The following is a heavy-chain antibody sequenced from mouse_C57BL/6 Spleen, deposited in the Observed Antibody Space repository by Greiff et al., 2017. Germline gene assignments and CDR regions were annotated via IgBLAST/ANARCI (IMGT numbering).Heavy chain of an antibody. CDR2: IHPNSGST. CDR3: AREGVYSNNEQV. J-gene: IGHJ1*03. Sequence: QVQLQQPGAELVKPGASVKLSCKASGYTFTSYWMHWVKQRPGQGLEWIGMIHPNSGSTNYNEKFKSKATLTVDKSSSTAYMQLSSLTSEDSAVYYCAREGVYSNNEQVWGTGTTVTVSS. V-gene: IGHV1-64*01. CDR1: GYTFTSYW. D-gene: IGHD2-5*01.